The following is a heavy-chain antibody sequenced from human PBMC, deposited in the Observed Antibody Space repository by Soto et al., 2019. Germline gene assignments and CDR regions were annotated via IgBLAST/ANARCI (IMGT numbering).Heavy chain of an antibody. CDR3: ARDPESGGFDY. D-gene: IGHD3-10*01. J-gene: IGHJ4*02. Sequence: PGGSLRLSCAASGFTFSSYALHWVRQAPGKGLEWVAVISYDGSNKYYADSVKGRFTISRDNSKNTLYLQMNSLRAEDTAVYYCARDPESGGFDYWGQGTLVTVSS. CDR1: GFTFSSYA. V-gene: IGHV3-30-3*01. CDR2: ISYDGSNK.